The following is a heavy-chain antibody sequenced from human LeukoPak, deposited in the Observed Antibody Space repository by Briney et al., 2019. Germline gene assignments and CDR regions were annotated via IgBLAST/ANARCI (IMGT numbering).Heavy chain of an antibody. V-gene: IGHV1-69*05. CDR2: IIPIFGTA. CDR3: ARAELRYFDWPPGDY. J-gene: IGHJ4*02. Sequence: ASVKVSCKASGGTFSSYAISWVRQAPGQGLEWMGGIIPIFGTANYAQKFQGRVTMTRNTSISTAYMELSSLRSEDTAVYYCARAELRYFDWPPGDYWGQGTLVTVSS. D-gene: IGHD3-9*01. CDR1: GGTFSSYA.